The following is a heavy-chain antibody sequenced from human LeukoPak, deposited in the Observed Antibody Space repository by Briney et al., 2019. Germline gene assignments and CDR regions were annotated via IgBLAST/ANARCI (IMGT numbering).Heavy chain of an antibody. V-gene: IGHV1-18*01. J-gene: IGHJ6*03. CDR1: GHTFTSYG. CDR3: ARAPTRFYYYYYMDV. Sequence: ASVKVSCKASGHTFTSYGISWVRQAPGQGLEWMGWISAYNGNTNYAQKLQGRVTMTTDTSTSTAYMELRSLRSDDTAVYYCARAPTRFYYYYYMDVWGKGTTVTVSS. CDR2: ISAYNGNT.